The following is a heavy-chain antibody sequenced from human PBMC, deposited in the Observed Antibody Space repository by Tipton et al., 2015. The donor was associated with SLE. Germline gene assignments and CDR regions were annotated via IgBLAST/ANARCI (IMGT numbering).Heavy chain of an antibody. CDR2: ISYDGSNK. Sequence: RSLRLTCAASGFTFSSYAMHWVLQSPGKGLEWVAVISYDGSNKYYADSVKGRFTISRDNSKNTLYLQMNSLRAEDTAVYYCARDQGGFLEWLFFDSWGHGTLVTVSS. CDR3: ARDQGGFLEWLFFDS. V-gene: IGHV3-30-3*01. CDR1: GFTFSSYA. D-gene: IGHD3-3*01. J-gene: IGHJ4*01.